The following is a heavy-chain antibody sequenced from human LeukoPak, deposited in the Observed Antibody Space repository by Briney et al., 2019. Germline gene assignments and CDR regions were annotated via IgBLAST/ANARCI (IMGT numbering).Heavy chain of an antibody. CDR3: VRDETLWTLDW. CDR2: INERGTDS. CDR1: GFTFSGHW. V-gene: IGHV3-74*03. D-gene: IGHD1-1*01. J-gene: IGHJ4*02. Sequence: PGGSLRPSCTASGFTFSGHWIHWVRQAPGMGLVWVSRINERGTDSMYAESVKGRFTISRDNAKNTVYLQMNSLRAEDTAVYYCVRDETLWTLDWWGQGTLVSVSS.